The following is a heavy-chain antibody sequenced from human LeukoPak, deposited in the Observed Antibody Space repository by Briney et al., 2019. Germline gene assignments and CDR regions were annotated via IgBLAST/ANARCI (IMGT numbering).Heavy chain of an antibody. CDR3: ARDPLGSSWYSGYFDY. CDR2: INHSGST. V-gene: IGHV4-34*01. J-gene: IGHJ4*02. CDR1: GGSFSGYY. Sequence: PSETLSLTCAVYGGSFSGYYWSWIRQPPGKGLEWIGEINHSGSTNYNPSLKSRVTISVDTSKNQFSLKLSSVTAADTAVYYCARDPLGSSWYSGYFDYWGQGTLVTVSS. D-gene: IGHD6-13*01.